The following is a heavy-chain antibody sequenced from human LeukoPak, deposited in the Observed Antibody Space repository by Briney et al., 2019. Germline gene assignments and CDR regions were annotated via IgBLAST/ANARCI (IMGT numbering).Heavy chain of an antibody. CDR1: GFTFSDYY. Sequence: GGSQRLSCAASGFTFSDYYMSWIRQAPGKGLEWVSYISSSGSTIYYADSVKGRFTISRDNAKNSLYLQMNSLRAEDTAVYYCATNGYSSGWYSAYADFWGQGTLVAVSS. D-gene: IGHD6-19*01. J-gene: IGHJ4*02. V-gene: IGHV3-11*04. CDR2: ISSSGSTI. CDR3: ATNGYSSGWYSAYADF.